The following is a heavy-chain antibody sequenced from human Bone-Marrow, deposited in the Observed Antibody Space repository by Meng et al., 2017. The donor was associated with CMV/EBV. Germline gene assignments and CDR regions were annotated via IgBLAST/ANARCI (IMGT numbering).Heavy chain of an antibody. CDR1: GYTFTRYD. V-gene: IGHV1-8*01. CDR3: AITYYDFWSGYYFDP. Sequence: SGYTFTRYDITWVRRATGQGLEWMGWMNPNSGNTGYAQKFQGRVTMTRNTSISTAYMGLSSLRSEDTAVYYCAITYYDFWSGYYFDPWGQGTLVTVSS. D-gene: IGHD3-3*01. J-gene: IGHJ5*02. CDR2: MNPNSGNT.